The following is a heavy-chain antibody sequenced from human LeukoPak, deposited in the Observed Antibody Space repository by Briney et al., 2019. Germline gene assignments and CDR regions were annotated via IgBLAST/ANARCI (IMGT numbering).Heavy chain of an antibody. CDR3: AKEAVAGTEDWFDP. CDR2: ISWNSGSI. CDR1: GFTFSDYN. Sequence: GGSLRLSCAASGFTFSDYNMRWIRQAPGKGLEWVSGISWNSGSIGYADSVKGRFTISRDNAKNSLYLQMNSLRAEDTALYYCAKEAVAGTEDWFDPWGQGTLVTVSS. J-gene: IGHJ5*02. V-gene: IGHV3-9*01. D-gene: IGHD6-19*01.